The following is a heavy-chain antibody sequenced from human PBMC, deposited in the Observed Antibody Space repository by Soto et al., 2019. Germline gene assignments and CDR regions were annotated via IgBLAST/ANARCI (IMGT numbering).Heavy chain of an antibody. CDR1: GGSISSGGYY. D-gene: IGHD3-3*01. Sequence: SETLSLTCTVSGGSISSGGYYWSWIRQHPGKGLEWIGYIYYSGSTYYNPSLKSRVTISVDTSKNQFSLKLSSVTAADTAVYYCGSFGDWKRGDDDAFDIWGKGKMVPASS. CDR3: GSFGDWKRGDDDAFDI. J-gene: IGHJ3*02. CDR2: IYYSGST. V-gene: IGHV4-31*03.